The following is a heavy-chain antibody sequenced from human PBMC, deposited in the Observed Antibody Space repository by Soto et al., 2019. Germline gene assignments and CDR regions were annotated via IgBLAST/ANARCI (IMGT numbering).Heavy chain of an antibody. CDR3: ARGGHVDTATDYGMDV. V-gene: IGHV4-30-2*01. D-gene: IGHD5-18*01. CDR2: IYHSGST. J-gene: IGHJ6*04. CDR1: GGSISSGGYS. Sequence: QLQLQESGSGLVKPSQTLSLTCAVSGGSISSGGYSWSWIRQPPGKGLEWIGYIYHSGSTYYNPSLKSRITITVDRSKNQFSLKLSSVTAADTAVYYCARGGHVDTATDYGMDVWGEGTTVTVSS.